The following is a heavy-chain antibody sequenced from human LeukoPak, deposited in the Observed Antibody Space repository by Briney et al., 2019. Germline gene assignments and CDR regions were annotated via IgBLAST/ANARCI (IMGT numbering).Heavy chain of an antibody. CDR3: ARGKAVAGGGDY. D-gene: IGHD6-19*01. CDR2: ISSSSSYI. Sequence: GGSLRLSCAASGFTVSSNYMNWVRQAPGKGLEWVSSISSSSSYIYYADSVKGRFTISRDNAKNSLYLQMNSLRAEDTAVYYCARGKAVAGGGDYWGQGTLVTVSS. CDR1: GFTVSSNY. J-gene: IGHJ4*02. V-gene: IGHV3-21*01.